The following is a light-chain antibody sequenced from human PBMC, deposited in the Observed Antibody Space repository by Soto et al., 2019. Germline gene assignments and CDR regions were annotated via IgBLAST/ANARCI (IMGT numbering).Light chain of an antibody. V-gene: IGKV3-20*01. CDR3: QQYGGSPIT. Sequence: EIVWTQSPGTLSLSPGDRASLSCRASQSVSSSNLAWYQQKPGQAPRLLIYDASNRATGIPDRFSGGGSGTDFTLTISRLEPEDFALYYCQQYGGSPITFGQGTRLEI. CDR1: QSVSSSN. J-gene: IGKJ5*01. CDR2: DAS.